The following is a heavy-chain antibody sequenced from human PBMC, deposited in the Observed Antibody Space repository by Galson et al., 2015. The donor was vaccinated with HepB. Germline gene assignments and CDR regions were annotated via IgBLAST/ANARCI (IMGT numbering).Heavy chain of an antibody. CDR2: ITPIFGTA. V-gene: IGHV1-69*13. D-gene: IGHD1-7*01. CDR1: GGTFSSYA. Sequence: SVKVSCKASGGTFSSYAISWVRQAPGQGLEWMGGITPIFGTANYAQKFQGRVTITADESTSTAYMELSSLRSEDTAVYYCAREIPPRYNWNYGGYFDYWGQGTLVTVSS. J-gene: IGHJ4*02. CDR3: AREIPPRYNWNYGGYFDY.